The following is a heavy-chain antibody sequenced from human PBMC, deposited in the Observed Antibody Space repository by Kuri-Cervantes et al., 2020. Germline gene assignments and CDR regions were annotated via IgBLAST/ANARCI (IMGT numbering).Heavy chain of an antibody. Sequence: GESLKISCAASGFTFSSYSMNWVRQAPGKGLEWVSYISSSSSTMYYADSVKGRFTISRDNAENSLYLQMKSLRAEDTAVYYCARDWYSSDHFFDNWGQGTLVTVSS. CDR2: ISSSSSTM. D-gene: IGHD6-19*01. CDR3: ARDWYSSDHFFDN. CDR1: GFTFSSYS. V-gene: IGHV3-48*04. J-gene: IGHJ4*02.